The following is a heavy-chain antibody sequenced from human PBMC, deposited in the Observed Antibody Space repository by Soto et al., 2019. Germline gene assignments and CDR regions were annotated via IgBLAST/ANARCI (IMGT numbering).Heavy chain of an antibody. V-gene: IGHV3-66*01. CDR3: ARDPDYGGKMAFDI. CDR2: IYSGGST. J-gene: IGHJ3*02. Sequence: GGSLRLSCAASGFTVSSNYMSWVRQAPGKGLEWVSVIYSGGSTYYADSVKGRFTISRDNSKNTLYLQMNSLRAEDTAVYYCARDPDYGGKMAFDIWGQGTMVTVSS. D-gene: IGHD4-17*01. CDR1: GFTVSSNY.